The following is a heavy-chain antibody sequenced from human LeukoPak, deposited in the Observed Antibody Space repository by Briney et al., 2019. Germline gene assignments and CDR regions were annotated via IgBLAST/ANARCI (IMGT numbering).Heavy chain of an antibody. V-gene: IGHV4-34*01. J-gene: IGHJ5*02. CDR3: ARYSSGWYSWFDP. D-gene: IGHD6-19*01. CDR1: GGSFSGYY. CDR2: IYHSGST. Sequence: KPSETLSLTCAVYGGSFSGYYWSWIRQPPGKGLEWIGSIYHSGSTYYNPSLKSRVTISVDTSKNQFSLKQSSVTAADTAVYYCARYSSGWYSWFDPWGQGTLVTVSS.